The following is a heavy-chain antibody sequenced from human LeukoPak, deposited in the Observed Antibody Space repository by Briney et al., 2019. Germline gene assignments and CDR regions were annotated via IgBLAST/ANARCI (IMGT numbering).Heavy chain of an antibody. CDR2: IIPILGIA. V-gene: IGHV1-69*04. CDR3: ARDRIQLWSYES. J-gene: IGHJ4*02. CDR1: GGTFSSYA. D-gene: IGHD5-18*01. Sequence: GASVKVSCKASGGTFSSYAISWVRQAPGQGLEWMGRIIPILGIANYAQKFQGRVTITADKSTSTAYMELSSLRSEDTAVYYCARDRIQLWSYESWGQGTLVTVSS.